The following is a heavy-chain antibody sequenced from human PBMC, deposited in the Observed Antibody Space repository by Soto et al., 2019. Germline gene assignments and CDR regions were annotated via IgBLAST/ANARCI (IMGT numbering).Heavy chain of an antibody. CDR3: ASDYYDSSGYGY. CDR1: GFTFSDYY. J-gene: IGHJ4*02. CDR2: ISSSSSYI. Sequence: GWSLGLSCAASGFTFSDYYMSWIRQAPGKGLEWVSHISSSSSYIYYADSVKGRFTISRDNAKNSLYLQMNSLRAEDTAVYYCASDYYDSSGYGYWGQGTLVTVSS. D-gene: IGHD3-22*01. V-gene: IGHV3-11*06.